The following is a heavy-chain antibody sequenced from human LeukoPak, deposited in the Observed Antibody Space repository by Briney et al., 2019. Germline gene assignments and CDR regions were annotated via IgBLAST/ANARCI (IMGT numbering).Heavy chain of an antibody. J-gene: IGHJ4*02. Sequence: GGSLRLSCSASGFTFGGYAMHWVRQAPGKGLEDVSAISSEGGSTYYADSVKGRFTISRDNSKNTLYLQMNSLRAEDTAVYYCAKVIWFGELFFDYWGQGTLVTVSS. CDR2: ISSEGGST. V-gene: IGHV3-64*04. CDR3: AKVIWFGELFFDY. CDR1: GFTFGGYA. D-gene: IGHD3-10*01.